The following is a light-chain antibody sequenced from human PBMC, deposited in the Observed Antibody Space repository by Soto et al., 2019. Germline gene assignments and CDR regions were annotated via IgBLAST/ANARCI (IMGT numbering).Light chain of an antibody. CDR3: QQRKA. V-gene: IGKV3-11*01. Sequence: EIVLTQSPATLSLSPGERATLSCRASQSVGSYLAWYQQKPDQAPRLLIYDASNRATGIPARFSGSGSGTDFTLTISSLEPEDFAVYYCQQRKAFGQGTKVEIK. CDR1: QSVGSY. J-gene: IGKJ1*01. CDR2: DAS.